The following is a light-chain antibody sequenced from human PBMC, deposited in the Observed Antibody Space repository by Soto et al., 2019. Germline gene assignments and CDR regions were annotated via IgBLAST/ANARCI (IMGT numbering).Light chain of an antibody. CDR3: QQGSNSPPIS. J-gene: IGKJ5*01. Sequence: VLRLTARTLSLYAGERATFSCRASQSVSSSYIAWYQQKRGQAPRRLIYGASIRATGIPDRFSGSGSETNFTLTISRFEPEYFTIYYCQQGSNSPPISYGHGTRLEIK. V-gene: IGKV3D-20*02. CDR1: QSVSSSY. CDR2: GAS.